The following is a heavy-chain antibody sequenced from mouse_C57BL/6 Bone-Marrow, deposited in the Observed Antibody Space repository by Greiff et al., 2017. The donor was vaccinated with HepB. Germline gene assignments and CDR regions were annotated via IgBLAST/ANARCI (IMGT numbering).Heavy chain of an antibody. Sequence: VKLVESGAELVRPGASVTLSCKASGYTFTDYEMHWVKQTPVHGLEWIGTIDPETGGTAYNQKFKGKAILTADKSSSTAYMELRSLTSEDSAVYYCGNSFDAMDYWGQGTSVTVSS. J-gene: IGHJ4*01. CDR1: GYTFTDYE. CDR3: GNSFDAMDY. D-gene: IGHD2-12*01. CDR2: IDPETGGT. V-gene: IGHV1-15*01.